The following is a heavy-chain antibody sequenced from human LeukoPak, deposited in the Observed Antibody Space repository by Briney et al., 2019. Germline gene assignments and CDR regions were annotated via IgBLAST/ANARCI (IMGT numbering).Heavy chain of an antibody. J-gene: IGHJ4*02. CDR2: ISSSSSTI. V-gene: IGHV3-48*01. Sequence: GGSLRLSCAASGFTFSSYSMNWVRQAPGKGLEWVSYISSSSSTIYYADSVKDRFTISRDNAKNSLYLQMNSLRAEDTAVYYCARVDSSWSFDYWGQGTLVTVSS. D-gene: IGHD6-13*01. CDR1: GFTFSSYS. CDR3: ARVDSSWSFDY.